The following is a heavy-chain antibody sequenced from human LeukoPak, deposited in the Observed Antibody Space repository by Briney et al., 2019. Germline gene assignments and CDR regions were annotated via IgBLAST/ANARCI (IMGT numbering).Heavy chain of an antibody. Sequence: GRSLRLSCAASGFTFSSYGMHWVRQAPGKGLEWVAVIWYDGSNKYYADSVKGRFTISRDNSKNTLYLQMNSLRAEDTAVYYCARDGGDRYCSGGSCNPLVPYFDYWGQGTLVTVSS. CDR2: IWYDGSNK. CDR3: ARDGGDRYCSGGSCNPLVPYFDY. D-gene: IGHD2-15*01. J-gene: IGHJ4*02. V-gene: IGHV3-33*01. CDR1: GFTFSSYG.